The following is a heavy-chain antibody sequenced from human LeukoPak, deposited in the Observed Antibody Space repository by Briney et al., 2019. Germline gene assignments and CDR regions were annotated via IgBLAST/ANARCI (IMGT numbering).Heavy chain of an antibody. CDR1: GFTFTNYA. Sequence: GGSLRLSCAASGFTFTNYAMTWVRQAPGKGLEWVSAIARSGGYTYYADSVRGRFTISRDNSKNTLYLQMSSLRAEDAAVYYCAKLPAAGGDYVYMDSWGQGTLVTVSS. D-gene: IGHD3-16*01. CDR3: AKLPAAGGDYVYMDS. V-gene: IGHV3-23*01. J-gene: IGHJ4*02. CDR2: IARSGGYT.